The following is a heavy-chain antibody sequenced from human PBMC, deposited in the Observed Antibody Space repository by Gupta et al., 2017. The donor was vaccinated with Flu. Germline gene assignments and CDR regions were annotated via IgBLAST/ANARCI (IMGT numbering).Heavy chain of an antibody. D-gene: IGHD1-26*01. CDR3: ARPNSVYSTMQDGIDL. J-gene: IGHJ3*01. CDR2: TSYDGNIK. V-gene: IGHV3-30*03. Sequence: RQTPGKGLEWVAATSYDGNIKYYADSVKGRFTISRDNSKNTLYLEMNSLRGDDSAIFYCARPNSVYSTMQDGIDLWGQGTMVSVSS.